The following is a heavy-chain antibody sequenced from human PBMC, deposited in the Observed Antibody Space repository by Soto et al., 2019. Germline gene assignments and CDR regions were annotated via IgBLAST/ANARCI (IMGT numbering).Heavy chain of an antibody. J-gene: IGHJ5*02. V-gene: IGHV1-46*01. D-gene: IGHD3-3*01. CDR2: INPSGGST. CDR1: GGTFASYY. Sequence: ASLKVSCKATGGTFASYYVHWVRQAPGQGLEWMGIINPSGGSTSYAQKFQGRVTMTRDTSTSTVYMELSSLRSEDTAVYYCARSRNYDFWSGYYPWGQGTLVTVSS. CDR3: ARSRNYDFWSGYYP.